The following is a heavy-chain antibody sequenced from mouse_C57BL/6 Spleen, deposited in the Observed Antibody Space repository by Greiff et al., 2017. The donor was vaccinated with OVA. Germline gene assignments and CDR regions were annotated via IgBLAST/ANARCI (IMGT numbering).Heavy chain of an antibody. CDR1: GYTFTSYT. Sequence: QVQLQQSGADLARPGASVKMSCKASGYTFTSYTMHWVKQRPGQGLEWIGYINPSSGYTKYNQKFKDKATLTADTSSSTAYRQLSSLTSEDSAVYYCARGNYYGGEFFDYWGQGTTLTVSS. J-gene: IGHJ2*01. CDR3: ARGNYYGGEFFDY. CDR2: INPSSGYT. D-gene: IGHD1-1*01. V-gene: IGHV1-4*01.